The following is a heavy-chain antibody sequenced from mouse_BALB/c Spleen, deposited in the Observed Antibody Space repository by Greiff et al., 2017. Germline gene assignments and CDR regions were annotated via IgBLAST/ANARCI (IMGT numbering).Heavy chain of an antibody. CDR3: ADYRYEGYYAMDY. Sequence: VKLMESGPQLVRPGASVKISCKASGYSFTSYWMHWVKQRPGQGLEWIGMIDPSDSETRLNQKFKDKATLTVDKSSSTAYMQLSSPTSEDSAVYYCADYRYEGYYAMDYWGQGTSVTVSS. D-gene: IGHD2-14*01. CDR2: IDPSDSET. J-gene: IGHJ4*01. V-gene: IGHV1S126*01. CDR1: GYSFTSYW.